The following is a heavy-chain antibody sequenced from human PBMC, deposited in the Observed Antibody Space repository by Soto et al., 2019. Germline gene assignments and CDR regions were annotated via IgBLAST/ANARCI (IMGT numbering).Heavy chain of an antibody. J-gene: IGHJ4*02. CDR2: INHSGST. D-gene: IGHD3-3*01. Sequence: SETLSLTCAVYGGSFSGYYWSWIRQPPWKGLEWIGEINHSGSTNYNPSLKSRVTISVDTSKNQFSLKLSSVTAADTAVYYCARDRLYYDFWSGYYQFDYWGQRTLVTVSS. V-gene: IGHV4-34*01. CDR1: GGSFSGYY. CDR3: ARDRLYYDFWSGYYQFDY.